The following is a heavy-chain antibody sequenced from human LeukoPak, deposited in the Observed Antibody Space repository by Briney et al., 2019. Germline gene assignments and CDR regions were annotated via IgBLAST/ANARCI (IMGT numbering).Heavy chain of an antibody. D-gene: IGHD3-22*01. V-gene: IGHV3-23*01. CDR1: GFTFNKFA. J-gene: IGHJ6*02. Sequence: PGGSLRLSCAATGFTFNKFAMSWVRQAPGKGLEWVSGIIENGGETYYADSVRGRFTISRDNSKNSLYLQMNSLRDEDTAVYYCARRPYSDTSGRLSDVWGQGTTVTVSS. CDR3: ARRPYSDTSGRLSDV. CDR2: IIENGGET.